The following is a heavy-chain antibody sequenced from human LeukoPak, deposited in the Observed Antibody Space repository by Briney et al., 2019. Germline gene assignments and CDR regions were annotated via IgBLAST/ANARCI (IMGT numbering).Heavy chain of an antibody. Sequence: ASVKVSCKASGYTFTGYYMHWVRQAPGQGLEWMGWINPNSGGTNYAQKFQGRVTMTRDTSISTAYMELSRLRSDDTAVYYCARDLSSYGSGSYKDYWGQGTLVTVSS. CDR1: GYTFTGYY. V-gene: IGHV1-2*02. CDR3: ARDLSSYGSGSYKDY. J-gene: IGHJ4*02. CDR2: INPNSGGT. D-gene: IGHD3-10*01.